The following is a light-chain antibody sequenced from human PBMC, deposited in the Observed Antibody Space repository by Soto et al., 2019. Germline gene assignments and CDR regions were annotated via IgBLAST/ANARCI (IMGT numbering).Light chain of an antibody. Sequence: EVVLTQSPGTLSLSPGERATLSCRASQSVSNNYLAWYQQKPGQSPKLLIFGSSDRATGIPDRFSGSGSGTDFTLTSSSLEPEDFAVYSCQQYGSSPPYTFGQGTKLEIK. V-gene: IGKV3-20*01. J-gene: IGKJ2*01. CDR1: QSVSNNY. CDR3: QQYGSSPPYT. CDR2: GSS.